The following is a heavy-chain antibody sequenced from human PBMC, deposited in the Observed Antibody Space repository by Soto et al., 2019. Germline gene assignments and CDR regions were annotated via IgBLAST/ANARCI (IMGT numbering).Heavy chain of an antibody. CDR2: ISYDGSNK. J-gene: IGHJ4*02. V-gene: IGHV3-30*18. CDR1: GFTFSSYG. CDR3: AKDRSPDWSPYFDY. Sequence: GGSLRLSCAASGFTFSSYGMHWVRQAPGKGLEWVAVISYDGSNKYYADSVKGRFTISRDNSKNTLYLQMNSLRAEDTAVYYCAKDRSPDWSPYFDYWGQGTLVTVSS. D-gene: IGHD3-9*01.